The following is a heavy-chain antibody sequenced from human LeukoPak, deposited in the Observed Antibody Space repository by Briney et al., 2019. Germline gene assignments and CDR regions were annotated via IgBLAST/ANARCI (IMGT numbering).Heavy chain of an antibody. J-gene: IGHJ5*02. CDR1: GYTFTGNY. V-gene: IGHV1-18*04. D-gene: IGHD5-18*01. Sequence: ASVKVSCKASGYTFTGNYMHWVRQAPGQGLEWMGWISAYNGNTNYAQKLQGRVTMTTDTSTSTAYMELRSLRSDDTAVYYCAREPTGGYSYGSWFDPWGQGTLVTVSS. CDR3: AREPTGGYSYGSWFDP. CDR2: ISAYNGNT.